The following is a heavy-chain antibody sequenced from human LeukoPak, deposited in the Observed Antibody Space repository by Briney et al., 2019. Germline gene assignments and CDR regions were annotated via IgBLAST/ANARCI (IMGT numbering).Heavy chain of an antibody. CDR3: ARDRAWNYFDY. J-gene: IGHJ4*02. CDR1: DFTFSFYW. V-gene: IGHV3-7*01. D-gene: IGHD3-3*01. CDR2: ILPDGSEK. Sequence: GGSLRLSCAASDFTFSFYWMTWVRQAPGEGLEWVANILPDGSEKYYLDSVKGRFTISRDNPTNSLYLQINSLRAEDTAVYYCARDRAWNYFDYWGQGTLVTVSS.